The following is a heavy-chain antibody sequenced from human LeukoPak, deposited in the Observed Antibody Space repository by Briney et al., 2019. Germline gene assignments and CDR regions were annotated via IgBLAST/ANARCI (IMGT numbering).Heavy chain of an antibody. CDR1: GGSISSYY. J-gene: IGHJ5*02. Sequence: ETLSLTCTVSGGSISSYYWSWIRQPPGKGLEWIGYTYYSGSTNYNPSLKSRVTISVDTSKNQFSLKLSSVTAADTAVYYCARDQRGYSYGYDWFDPWGQGTLVTVSS. CDR2: TYYSGST. V-gene: IGHV4-59*01. CDR3: ARDQRGYSYGYDWFDP. D-gene: IGHD5-18*01.